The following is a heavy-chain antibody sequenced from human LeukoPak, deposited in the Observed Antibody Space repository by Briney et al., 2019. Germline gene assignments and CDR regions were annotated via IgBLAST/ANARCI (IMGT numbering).Heavy chain of an antibody. CDR1: GFTFSSYS. CDR2: ISSSSSYI. J-gene: IGHJ6*02. V-gene: IGHV3-21*01. Sequence: GGSLRLSRAASGFTFSSYSMNWVRQAPGKGLEWVSSISSSSSYIYYADSVKGRFTISRDNAKNSLYLQMNSLRAEDTAVYYCARDTSHLSYGMDVWGQGTTVTVSS. CDR3: ARDTSHLSYGMDV.